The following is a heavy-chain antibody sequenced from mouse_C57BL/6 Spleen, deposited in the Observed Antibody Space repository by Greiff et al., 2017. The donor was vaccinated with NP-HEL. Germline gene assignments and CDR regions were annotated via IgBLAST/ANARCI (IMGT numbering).Heavy chain of an antibody. CDR1: GYAFSGYW. CDR2: IYPGDGDT. J-gene: IGHJ3*01. CDR3: ARSGDYDAWFAY. V-gene: IGHV1-80*01. Sequence: QVQLQQSGAELVKPGASVKISCKASGYAFSGYWMNWVKQRPGKGLEWIGQIYPGDGDTNYNGKFKGKATLTADKSSSTAYMQLSSLTSEDSAVYFCARSGDYDAWFAYWGQGTLVTVSA. D-gene: IGHD2-4*01.